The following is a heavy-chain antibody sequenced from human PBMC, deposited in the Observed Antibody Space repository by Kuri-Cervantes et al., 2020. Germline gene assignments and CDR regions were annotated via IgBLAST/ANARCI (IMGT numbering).Heavy chain of an antibody. V-gene: IGHV3-30*18. Sequence: GESLKISCVASGFTYSHYGIYWARQAPGKGLEWVAVISSDGSKRYYGDSVKGRFTISRDNSKNTLYLQMNSQRPEETAVDYCAKDQVGATTSPSRQYWGQGTLVTVSS. J-gene: IGHJ4*02. CDR3: AKDQVGATTSPSRQY. D-gene: IGHD1-26*01. CDR1: GFTYSHYG. CDR2: ISSDGSKR.